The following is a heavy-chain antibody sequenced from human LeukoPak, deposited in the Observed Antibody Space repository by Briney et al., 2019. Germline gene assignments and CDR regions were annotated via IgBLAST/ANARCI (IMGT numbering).Heavy chain of an antibody. CDR1: GYTFTGYY. D-gene: IGHD3-10*01. CDR2: INPNSGGT. Sequence: ASVKVSCKASGYTFTGYYTHWVRQAPGQGLEWMGRINPNSGGTNYAQKFQGRVTMTRDTSISTAYMEQSRLRSDDTAVYYCARVADPGGAYDYWGQGTLVTVSS. J-gene: IGHJ4*02. V-gene: IGHV1-2*06. CDR3: ARVADPGGAYDY.